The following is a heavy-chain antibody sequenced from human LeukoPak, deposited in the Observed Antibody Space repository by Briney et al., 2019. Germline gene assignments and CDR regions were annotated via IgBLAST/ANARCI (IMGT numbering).Heavy chain of an antibody. D-gene: IGHD5-18*01. J-gene: IGHJ3*02. CDR1: GGSISSYY. CDR2: IYYGGST. Sequence: SETLSLTCTVSGGSISSYYWSWIRQPPGKGLEWIGYIYYGGSTNYNPSLKSRVTISVDTSKNQFSLKLSSVTAADTAVYYCARSRIQLWLRDAFDIWGQGTMVTVSS. V-gene: IGHV4-59*12. CDR3: ARSRIQLWLRDAFDI.